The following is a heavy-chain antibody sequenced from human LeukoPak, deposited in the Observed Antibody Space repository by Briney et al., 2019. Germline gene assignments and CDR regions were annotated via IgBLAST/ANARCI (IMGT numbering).Heavy chain of an antibody. V-gene: IGHV3-30*02. J-gene: IGHJ3*02. Sequence: GGSLRLSCAASGFTFSSYGMHWVRQAPGKGLEWVAFIRYDGSNKYYADSVKGRFTISRDNSKNTLYLQMNSLRAEDTAVYYCAKDQSSITMVRGVIIRRAFDIWGQGTMVTVSS. D-gene: IGHD3-10*01. CDR2: IRYDGSNK. CDR3: AKDQSSITMVRGVIIRRAFDI. CDR1: GFTFSSYG.